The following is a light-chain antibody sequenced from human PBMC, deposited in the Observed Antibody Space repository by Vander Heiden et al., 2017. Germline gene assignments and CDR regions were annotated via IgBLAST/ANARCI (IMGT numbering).Light chain of an antibody. CDR2: AAS. J-gene: IGKJ1*01. CDR1: QGVSKY. V-gene: IGKV1-27*01. Sequence: DLQMTQSPTPLSASVGDRVTITCRASQGVSKYLAWYQQKPGKVPKLLIYAASTLQSGVPARFSGSGSGTDFTLTISSLQPEDVATYYCQKYNSAPRTFGQGTKVEIK. CDR3: QKYNSAPRT.